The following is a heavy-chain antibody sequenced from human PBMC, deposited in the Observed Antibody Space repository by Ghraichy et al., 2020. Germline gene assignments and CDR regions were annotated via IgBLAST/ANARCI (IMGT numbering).Heavy chain of an antibody. CDR2: ISSSSSYI. CDR1: GFTFSSYS. Sequence: GGSLRLSCAASGFTFSSYSMNWVRQAPGKGLEWVSSISSSSSYIYYADSVKGRFTISRDDAKNSLYLQMNSLRAEDTAVYYCARDLTVNYDILTGYYRHGMDVWGQGTTVTVSS. V-gene: IGHV3-21*01. J-gene: IGHJ6*02. CDR3: ARDLTVNYDILTGYYRHGMDV. D-gene: IGHD3-9*01.